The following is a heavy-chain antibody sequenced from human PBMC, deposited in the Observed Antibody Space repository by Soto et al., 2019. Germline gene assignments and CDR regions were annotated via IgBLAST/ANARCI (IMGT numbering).Heavy chain of an antibody. V-gene: IGHV3-21*01. CDR2: ISSSSSYI. Sequence: EVQLVESGGGLVKPGGSLRLSCAASGFTFSSYSMNWVRQAPGKGLEWVSSISSSSSYIYYADSVKGRFTISRDNAKNSLYLQMNSLRAEDTAVYYCASQIFGVAHKNNYYYYSMDVWGKGTTVTVSS. CDR3: ASQIFGVAHKNNYYYYSMDV. J-gene: IGHJ6*04. CDR1: GFTFSSYS. D-gene: IGHD3-3*01.